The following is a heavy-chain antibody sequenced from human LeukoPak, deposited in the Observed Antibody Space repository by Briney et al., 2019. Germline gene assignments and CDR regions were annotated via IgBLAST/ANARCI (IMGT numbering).Heavy chain of an antibody. D-gene: IGHD2-8*01. CDR3: ARDGGLMGVNYFDY. CDR1: GFSITANY. J-gene: IGHJ4*02. V-gene: IGHV3-66*02. CDR2: IYTGGST. Sequence: PGGSVRLSCAASGFSITANYLSWVRQAPGKGLEWVAAIYTGGSTYFADSVTGRFSMSRDISTNTVYLRMNSLTLADTAVYYCARDGGLMGVNYFDYWGQGALVTVSS.